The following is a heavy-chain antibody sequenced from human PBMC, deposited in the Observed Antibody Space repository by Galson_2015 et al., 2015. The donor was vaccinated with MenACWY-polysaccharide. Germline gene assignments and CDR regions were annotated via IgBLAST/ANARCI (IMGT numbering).Heavy chain of an antibody. D-gene: IGHD2-15*01. CDR3: ARVGGSSGALYYYYYMDV. CDR1: GYTFTGFH. CDR2: MNPNSGGT. J-gene: IGHJ6*03. Sequence: SVKVSCKASGYTFTGFHINWVRQTTGQGLEWMGWMNPNSGGTGYAQKFQGRVTMTRDTSTSTAYMELNSLSSEDTAVYYCARVGGSSGALYYYYYMDVWGEGTTVTVSS. V-gene: IGHV1-8*01.